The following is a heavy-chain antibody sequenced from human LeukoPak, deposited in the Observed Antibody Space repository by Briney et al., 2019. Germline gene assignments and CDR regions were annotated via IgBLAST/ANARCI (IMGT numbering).Heavy chain of an antibody. D-gene: IGHD2-2*01. V-gene: IGHV3-21*01. CDR1: GFTFSSYS. CDR2: ISSSSSYI. Sequence: GGSLRLSCAASGFTFSSYSMNWVRQAPGKGLEWVSSISSSSSYIYYADSVKGRFTISKDNAKNSLYLQMNSLRAEDTAVYCCARDRVVVVPAAAHNYYYYYYMDVWGKGTTVTVSS. CDR3: ARDRVVVVPAAAHNYYYYYYMDV. J-gene: IGHJ6*03.